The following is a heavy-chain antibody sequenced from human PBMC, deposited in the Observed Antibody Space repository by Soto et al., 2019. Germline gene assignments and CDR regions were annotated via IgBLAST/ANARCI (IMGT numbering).Heavy chain of an antibody. CDR3: ANGRATYGLLTHDY. V-gene: IGHV3-23*01. CDR2: LTGSSSNI. D-gene: IGHD3-10*01. CDR1: GFSFRDYA. Sequence: GGSLRLACAASGFSFRDYAMSWVRQAPGKGLEWISTLTGSSSNIYYADSVKGRFAISRDNSRNTLYLQMNSLTAEDTAVYYCANGRATYGLLTHDYWGQGTLVTVSS. J-gene: IGHJ4*02.